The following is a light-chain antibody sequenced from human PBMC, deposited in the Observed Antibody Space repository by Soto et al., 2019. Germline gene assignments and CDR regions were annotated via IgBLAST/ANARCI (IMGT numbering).Light chain of an antibody. CDR2: DVS. V-gene: IGLV2-14*01. CDR1: SSDVGAYNY. J-gene: IGLJ2*01. Sequence: QSVLTQPASVSGSPGQSIAISCTGTSSDVGAYNYVSWYQHHPGKAPKLLIYDVSRRPSGVSNRFSGSKSGNTASLTISGLQADDEADYYCSSYSNSNSLLIGGGTKLTVL. CDR3: SSYSNSNSLL.